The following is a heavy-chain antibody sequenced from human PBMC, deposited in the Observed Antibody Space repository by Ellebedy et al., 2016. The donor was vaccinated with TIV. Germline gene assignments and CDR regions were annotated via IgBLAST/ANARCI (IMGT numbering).Heavy chain of an antibody. V-gene: IGHV3-23*01. Sequence: PSETLSLTCAASGFTFSSGDMSWVRQAPGKGLEWVSTINARGGNTYYGDSVKGRFTISRDNSKDTLYLQVNSLRAEDTAVYYCARDPVGVGPAFDIWGQGTMVTVSS. CDR2: INARGGNT. CDR3: ARDPVGVGPAFDI. CDR1: GFTFSSGD. J-gene: IGHJ3*02. D-gene: IGHD4-23*01.